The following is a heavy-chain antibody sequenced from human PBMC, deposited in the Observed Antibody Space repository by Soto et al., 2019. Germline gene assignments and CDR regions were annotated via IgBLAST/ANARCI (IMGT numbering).Heavy chain of an antibody. Sequence: GGSLRLSCAASGFTFSSYTMIWVRQAPGKGLEWLSTISTSSRYIYYADSVKGRFIISRDNAKSSLYLQMNSLRAEDTAVYYCARSLSVDSIVVDYWGLGTLVTVSS. CDR1: GFTFSSYT. V-gene: IGHV3-21*06. CDR2: ISTSSRYI. CDR3: ARSLSVDSIVVDY. D-gene: IGHD1-26*01. J-gene: IGHJ4*02.